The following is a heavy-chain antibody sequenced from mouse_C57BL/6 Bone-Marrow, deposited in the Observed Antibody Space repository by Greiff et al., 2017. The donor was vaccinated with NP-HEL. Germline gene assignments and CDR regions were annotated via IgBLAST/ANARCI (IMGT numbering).Heavy chain of an antibody. CDR3: ARRTMNYYYAMDY. CDR2: IYPGSGST. J-gene: IGHJ4*01. Sequence: QVQLQQPGAELVKPGASVKMSCKASGYTFTSYWITWVKQRPGQGLEWIGDIYPGSGSTNYNEKFKGKATLTVDTSSSTAYMQLSSLTSEDSAVYYCARRTMNYYYAMDYWGQGTSVTVSS. CDR1: GYTFTSYW. V-gene: IGHV1-55*01.